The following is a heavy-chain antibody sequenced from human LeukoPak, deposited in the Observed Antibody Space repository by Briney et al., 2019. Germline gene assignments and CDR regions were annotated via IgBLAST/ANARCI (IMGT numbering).Heavy chain of an antibody. CDR1: GGSISSYY. CDR2: IYYSGST. V-gene: IGHV4-59*08. J-gene: IGHJ5*02. Sequence: SETLSLTCTVSGGSISSYYWSWIRQPPGKGLEWIGYIYYSGSTNYNPSLKSRVTISVDTSKNQFSLNLSSVTAADTAVYYCARQMELRGVTVFAPWGQGTLVTVSS. D-gene: IGHD3-10*01. CDR3: ARQMELRGVTVFAP.